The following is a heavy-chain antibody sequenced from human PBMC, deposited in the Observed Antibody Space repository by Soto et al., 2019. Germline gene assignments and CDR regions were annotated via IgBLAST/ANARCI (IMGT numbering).Heavy chain of an antibody. CDR3: AKASTVVTSYYFDY. J-gene: IGHJ4*02. D-gene: IGHD4-17*01. Sequence: GGSLRLSCAASGFTFSTYGMHWVRQAPGKGLEWVTVISYDGNNKYYADSVKGRFTISKDNSKNTLYLQMNSLRVEDTAVYYCAKASTVVTSYYFDYWGQGTLVTVSS. CDR1: GFTFSTYG. V-gene: IGHV3-30*18. CDR2: ISYDGNNK.